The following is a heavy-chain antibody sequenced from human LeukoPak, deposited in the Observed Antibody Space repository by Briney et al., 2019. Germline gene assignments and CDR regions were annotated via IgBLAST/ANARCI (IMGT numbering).Heavy chain of an antibody. CDR2: IGGSGDST. CDR1: GFTFSSYA. Sequence: GGSLRLSCAASGFTFSSYAMGWVRQAPGKGLEWVSGIGGSGDSTYYADSVKGRFTISRDNSKNTLYLQMNSLRAEDTAVYYCAKVGLRNYFDYWGQGTLVTVSS. D-gene: IGHD4-17*01. CDR3: AKVGLRNYFDY. J-gene: IGHJ4*02. V-gene: IGHV3-23*01.